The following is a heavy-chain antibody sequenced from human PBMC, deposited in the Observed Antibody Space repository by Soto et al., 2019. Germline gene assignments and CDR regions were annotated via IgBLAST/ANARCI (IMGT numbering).Heavy chain of an antibody. J-gene: IGHJ4*02. CDR2: IKQDGSEK. D-gene: IGHD5-12*01. V-gene: IGHV3-7*05. Sequence: EVQLVESGGGVVQPGGSLSLSCAASGFTLNNYWMSWVRQAPGKGMEWVANIKQDGSEKNYVDSVNGRFTISRDNAKNSLYLQMNSLSADDTAVYYCARLRGGYDSFRFANWGQGTLVTVSS. CDR3: ARLRGGYDSFRFAN. CDR1: GFTLNNYW.